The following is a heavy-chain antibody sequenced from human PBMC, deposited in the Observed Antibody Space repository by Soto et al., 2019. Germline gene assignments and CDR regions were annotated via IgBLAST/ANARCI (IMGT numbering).Heavy chain of an antibody. CDR3: AREGRGKKAGYNGLVSLGY. D-gene: IGHD2-2*02. CDR2: IIPIFNST. Sequence: QVQLVQSGAEVKTPGSSLKVSCTVSGSRFSNYVISWVRQAPGHGLEWLGRIIPIFNSTQYAQKFQGRVTIPEDKSTNTASLERSSLRSDDTAVYYCAREGRGKKAGYNGLVSLGYWGQGTLVTVSS. CDR1: GSRFSNYV. V-gene: IGHV1-69*06. J-gene: IGHJ4*02.